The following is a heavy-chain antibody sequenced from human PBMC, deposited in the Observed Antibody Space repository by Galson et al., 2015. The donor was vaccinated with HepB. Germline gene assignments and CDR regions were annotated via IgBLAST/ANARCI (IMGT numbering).Heavy chain of an antibody. D-gene: IGHD5-12*01. CDR2: TYFRSRWFY. V-gene: IGHV6-1*01. CDR1: GDSVSSNSAA. CDR3: ARDQKTRPATAFDI. J-gene: IGHJ3*02. Sequence: CAISGDSVSSNSAAWNWIRQSPSRGLEWLGRTYFRSRWFYDYAVAVESRIIINGDTARNHFSLQLNSVTPEDTAVYYCARDQKTRPATAFDIWGQGTMVTVSS.